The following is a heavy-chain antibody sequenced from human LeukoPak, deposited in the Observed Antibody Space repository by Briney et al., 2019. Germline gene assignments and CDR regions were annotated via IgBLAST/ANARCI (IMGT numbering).Heavy chain of an antibody. J-gene: IGHJ3*02. CDR2: VYDNDIS. CDR1: GASIRSYF. V-gene: IGHV4-59*01. Sequence: SETLSLTCSVSGASIRSYFWSWIRQSPGKGLEWVGYVYDNDISNFNPSLESRVTILVDRSKSQFSLKLRSVTAADTAVYYCARGLVLATDDAFDIWGPGTMVTVSS. CDR3: ARGLVLATDDAFDI. D-gene: IGHD5-12*01.